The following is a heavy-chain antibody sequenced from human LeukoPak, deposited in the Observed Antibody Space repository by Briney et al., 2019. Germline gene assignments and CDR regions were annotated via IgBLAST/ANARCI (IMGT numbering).Heavy chain of an antibody. CDR2: INHSGST. J-gene: IGHJ3*02. Sequence: SETLSLTCAVYGGSFSGYYWSWIRQPPGKGLEWIGEINHSGSTNYNPPLTSRVTISVDTSKNQFSLKLSSVTAADTAVYYCAREVGYYIPYDAFDIWGQGTMVTVSS. D-gene: IGHD2-8*02. V-gene: IGHV4-34*01. CDR3: AREVGYYIPYDAFDI. CDR1: GGSFSGYY.